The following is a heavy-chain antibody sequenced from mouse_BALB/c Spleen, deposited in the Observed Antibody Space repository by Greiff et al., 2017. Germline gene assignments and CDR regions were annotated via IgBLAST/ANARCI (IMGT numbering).Heavy chain of an antibody. J-gene: IGHJ4*01. CDR3: ARGGYYGSSYYYAMDY. V-gene: IGHV2-9*02. Sequence: QVQLQQSGPGLVAPSQSLSITCTVSGFSLTSYGVHWVRQPPGKGLEWLGVIWAGGSTNYNSALMSRLSISKDNSKSQVFLKMNSLQTDDTAMYYCARGGYYGSSYYYAMDYWGQGTSVTVSS. CDR2: IWAGGST. D-gene: IGHD1-1*01. CDR1: GFSLTSYG.